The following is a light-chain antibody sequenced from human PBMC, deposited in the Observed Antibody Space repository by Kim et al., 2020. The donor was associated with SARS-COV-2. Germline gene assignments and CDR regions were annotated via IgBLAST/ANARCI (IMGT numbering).Light chain of an antibody. V-gene: IGLV2-8*01. Sequence: GHTVPISCTGTSSDGGGNNYVSWYQQHPGKAPKFMIYEVSKRPSGVPDRFSGSKSGNTASLTVSGLQAEDEADYYCSSYAGSNNWVFGGGTKLTVL. CDR2: EVS. CDR1: SSDGGGNNY. CDR3: SSYAGSNNWV. J-gene: IGLJ3*02.